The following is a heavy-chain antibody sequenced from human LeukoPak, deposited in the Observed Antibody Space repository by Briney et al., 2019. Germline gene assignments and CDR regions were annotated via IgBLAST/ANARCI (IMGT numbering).Heavy chain of an antibody. D-gene: IGHD3-3*01. CDR1: GYTFTSYG. Sequence: GASVKVSCKASGYTFTSYGISWVRQAPGQGLEWMGWISAYNGNTNYAQKLQGRVTMTTDTFTSTAYMELRSLRSDDTAVYYCARVPKYYDFWSGYYGQFGDYYYYMDVWGKGTTVTVSS. V-gene: IGHV1-18*01. CDR3: ARVPKYYDFWSGYYGQFGDYYYYMDV. CDR2: ISAYNGNT. J-gene: IGHJ6*03.